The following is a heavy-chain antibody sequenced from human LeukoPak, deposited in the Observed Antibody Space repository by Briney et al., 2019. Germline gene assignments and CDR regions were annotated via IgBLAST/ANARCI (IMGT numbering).Heavy chain of an antibody. CDR3: ARGRYYGSGSYPVDY. Sequence: SETLSLTCAVYGGSFSGYYWSWIRQPPGKGLEWIGEINHSGSTNYNPSLKSRVTISVDTSKNRFSLKLSSVTAADTAVYYCARGRYYGSGSYPVDYWGQGTLVTVSS. CDR1: GGSFSGYY. D-gene: IGHD3-10*01. CDR2: INHSGST. J-gene: IGHJ4*02. V-gene: IGHV4-34*01.